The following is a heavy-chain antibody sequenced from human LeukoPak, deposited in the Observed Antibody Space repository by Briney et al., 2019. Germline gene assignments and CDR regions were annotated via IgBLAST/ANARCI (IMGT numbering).Heavy chain of an antibody. D-gene: IGHD5-12*01. CDR2: IYSTGSA. CDR3: ARHIYKLVATTEDNWFDP. Sequence: SETLSLTCTVSGGSISSYYWSWIRQPAGKGLEWIGRIYSTGSANYNPSLKSRVTMSVDTSENQFSLKLSSVTAADTAVYYCARHIYKLVATTEDNWFDPWGQGTLVTVSS. CDR1: GGSISSYY. J-gene: IGHJ5*02. V-gene: IGHV4-4*07.